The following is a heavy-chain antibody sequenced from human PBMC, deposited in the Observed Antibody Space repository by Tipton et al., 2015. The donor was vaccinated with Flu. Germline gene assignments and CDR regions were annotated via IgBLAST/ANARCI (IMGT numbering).Heavy chain of an antibody. CDR2: IYYSGST. J-gene: IGHJ4*02. V-gene: IGHV4-31*03. CDR1: GGSISSGGYY. Sequence: TLSLTCTVSGGSISSGGYYWSWIRQHPGKGLEWIGYIYYSGSTYYNPSLKSRVTISVDTSKNQFSLKLSSVTAADTAVYYCARGRVLGIVVVPAAPTPSWYYFDYWGQGTLVTVSS. D-gene: IGHD2-2*01. CDR3: ARGRVLGIVVVPAAPTPSWYYFDY.